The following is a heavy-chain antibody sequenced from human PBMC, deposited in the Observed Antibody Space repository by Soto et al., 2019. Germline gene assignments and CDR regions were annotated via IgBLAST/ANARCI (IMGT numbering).Heavy chain of an antibody. CDR3: ARGAGYGDYGGY. Sequence: EVQLVESGGGFVQPVGSLRLSCAASGFSLRGYSMIWVRQAPGKGLEWVSYISGSGTTIYYADSVKGRFTISRDNAKNSVYLQMNSLGDEDTAVYYCARGAGYGDYGGYWGQGTLVTVSS. CDR1: GFSLRGYS. CDR2: ISGSGTTI. J-gene: IGHJ4*02. V-gene: IGHV3-48*02. D-gene: IGHD4-17*01.